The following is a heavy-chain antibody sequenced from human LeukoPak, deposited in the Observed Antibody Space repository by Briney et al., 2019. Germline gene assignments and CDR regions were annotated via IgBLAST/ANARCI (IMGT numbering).Heavy chain of an antibody. D-gene: IGHD2-2*02. Sequence: EGSLRLSCAASGFTVSSNYMSWVRQAPGKGLEWVSVIYSGGSTYYADSVKGRFTISRDNSKDTLYLHMNSLRAEDTAVYYCANTDRTFAFDIWGQGTMVTVSS. CDR3: ANTDRTFAFDI. CDR2: IYSGGST. CDR1: GFTVSSNY. J-gene: IGHJ3*02. V-gene: IGHV3-66*01.